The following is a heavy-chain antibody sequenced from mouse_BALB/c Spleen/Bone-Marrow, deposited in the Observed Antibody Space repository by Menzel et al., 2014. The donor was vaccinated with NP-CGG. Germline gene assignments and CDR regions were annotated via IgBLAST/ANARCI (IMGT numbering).Heavy chain of an antibody. CDR2: ISYSGST. CDR3: AREARATWAWFAY. V-gene: IGHV3-2*02. Sequence: EVHLVESGPGLVKPSQSLSLTCTVTGYSITSDYAWNWIRQFPGNKLEWMGYISYSGSTSYNPSLKSRISITRDTSKNQFFLQLNSVTTEDTATYYCAREARATWAWFAYWGQGTLVTVSA. CDR1: GYSITSDYA. D-gene: IGHD3-1*01. J-gene: IGHJ3*01.